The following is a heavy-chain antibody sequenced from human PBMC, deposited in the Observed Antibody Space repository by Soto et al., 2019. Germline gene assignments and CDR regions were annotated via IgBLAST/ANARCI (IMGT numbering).Heavy chain of an antibody. Sequence: SASGLTFRIYCMHWVRQTPGKGPVWVSYINPDGSITKYADSVRGRFTISRENAKNTLYLQMNGLRAEDTAVYYCARPIPNTLTAHGSWGQGTVVTLFS. CDR1: GLTFRIYC. V-gene: IGHV3-74*03. J-gene: IGHJ4*02. CDR3: ARPIPNTLTAHGS. CDR2: INPDGSIT. D-gene: IGHD2-21*02.